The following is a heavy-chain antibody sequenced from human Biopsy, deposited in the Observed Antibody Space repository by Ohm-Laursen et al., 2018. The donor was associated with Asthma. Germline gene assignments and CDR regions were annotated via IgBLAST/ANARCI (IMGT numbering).Heavy chain of an antibody. CDR1: GFMFRSFG. J-gene: IGHJ1*01. V-gene: IGHV3-7*01. CDR3: ARTFHFWSPYHAEHYQL. D-gene: IGHD3-3*02. Sequence: GSLRLSCTASGFMFRSFGMHWVRQVPGRGLEWVANIKHDGSENNHVDSLKGRFTISRDNAKNSLYLQMNSLRAEDTAVYYCARTFHFWSPYHAEHYQLWGQGTLVTVSS. CDR2: IKHDGSEN.